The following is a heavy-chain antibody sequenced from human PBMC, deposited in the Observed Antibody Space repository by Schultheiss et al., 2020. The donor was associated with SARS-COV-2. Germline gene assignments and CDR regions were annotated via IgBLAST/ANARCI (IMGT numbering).Heavy chain of an antibody. Sequence: SCAASGFTFSSYAMSWVRQAPGKGLEWVSAISSNGGSTYYADSVKGRFTISRDNAKNSLYLQMNSLRAEDTAVYYCARGVWDIVVVGYYMDVWGKGTTVTVSS. CDR1: GFTFSSYA. CDR2: ISSNGGST. V-gene: IGHV3-23*01. J-gene: IGHJ6*03. D-gene: IGHD2-2*01. CDR3: ARGVWDIVVVGYYMDV.